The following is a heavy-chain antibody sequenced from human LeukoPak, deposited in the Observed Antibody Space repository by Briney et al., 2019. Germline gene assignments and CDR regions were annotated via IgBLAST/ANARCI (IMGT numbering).Heavy chain of an antibody. V-gene: IGHV3-64*01. J-gene: IGHJ5*02. CDR1: GFTFSSYA. Sequence: PGGSLRLSCAASGFTFSSYAMHWVRQAPGKGLEYVSAISSNGGSTYYANSVKGSFTISRDNSKNTLYLQMGSLRAEDMAVYYCARDMVVAATQSNWFDPWGQGTLVTVSS. D-gene: IGHD2-15*01. CDR2: ISSNGGST. CDR3: ARDMVVAATQSNWFDP.